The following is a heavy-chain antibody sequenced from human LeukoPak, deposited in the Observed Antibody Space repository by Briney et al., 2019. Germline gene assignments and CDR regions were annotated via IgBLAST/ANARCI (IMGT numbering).Heavy chain of an antibody. J-gene: IGHJ4*02. CDR2: IGISGGT. CDR3: ARVSRHGSRYLYDDY. Sequence: GGSLRLSCAASGFSFSNYVMHWVRQTTGKGLEWVSSIGISGGTDYSDSVKGRFIMSRDNAKNSLYLQMNSLSAEDTAVYYCARVSRHGSRYLYDDYWGQGTLVAVSS. V-gene: IGHV3-13*04. CDR1: GFSFSNYV. D-gene: IGHD3-22*01.